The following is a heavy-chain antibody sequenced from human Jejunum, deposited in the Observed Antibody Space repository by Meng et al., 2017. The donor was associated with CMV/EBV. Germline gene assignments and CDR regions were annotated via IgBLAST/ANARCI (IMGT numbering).Heavy chain of an antibody. CDR2: ISSADIT. V-gene: IGHV3-23*01. Sequence: YGLTVSSFAMTWVRQARGKGLEWVSTISSADITYSADSLKGRFTISRDDSKNMVYLQMNNLEAEDTAVYYWAKSLVDTAMDLEDWGQGTRVTVSS. CDR1: GLTVSSFA. D-gene: IGHD5-18*01. J-gene: IGHJ4*02. CDR3: AKSLVDTAMDLED.